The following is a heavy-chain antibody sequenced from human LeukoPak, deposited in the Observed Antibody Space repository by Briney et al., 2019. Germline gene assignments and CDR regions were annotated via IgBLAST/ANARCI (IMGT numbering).Heavy chain of an antibody. CDR2: IYYSGST. V-gene: IGHV4-59*01. Sequence: PSEALSLTCTVSGGSISSYYWSWIRQPPGKGLEWIGYIYYSGSTNYNPSLKSRVTISVDTSKNQFSLKLSSVTAADTAVYYCARVEEYYDSSGPHYYYYYYMDVWGKGTTVTVSS. J-gene: IGHJ6*03. D-gene: IGHD3-22*01. CDR3: ARVEEYYDSSGPHYYYYYYMDV. CDR1: GGSISSYY.